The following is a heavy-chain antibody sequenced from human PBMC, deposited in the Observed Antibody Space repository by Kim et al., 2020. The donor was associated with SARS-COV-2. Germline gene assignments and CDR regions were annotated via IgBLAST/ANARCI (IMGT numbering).Heavy chain of an antibody. J-gene: IGHJ4*02. CDR3: ARDSSSSWHLHDY. V-gene: IGHV4-59*13. CDR2: IYYSGST. Sequence: SETLSLTCTVSGASISSYYWSWIRQPPGKGLEWIGYIYYSGSTNYNPSLKSRVTISVDTSKNQFSLKVSSVTAADTAVYYCARDSSSSWHLHDYWGQGT. CDR1: GASISSYY. D-gene: IGHD6-13*01.